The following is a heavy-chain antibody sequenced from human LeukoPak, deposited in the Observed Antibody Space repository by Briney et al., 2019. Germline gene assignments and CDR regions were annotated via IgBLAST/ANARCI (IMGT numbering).Heavy chain of an antibody. D-gene: IGHD2-15*01. CDR3: AKAQGYCSGGSCYSGYYFDY. Sequence: GGSLRLSCAASGFTFSSYAMSWVRQAPGKGLEWVSAISGSGSSTYYADSVKGRFTISRDNSKNTLYLQMNSLRAEDTAVYYCAKAQGYCSGGSCYSGYYFDYWGQGTLVTVSS. CDR1: GFTFSSYA. J-gene: IGHJ4*02. V-gene: IGHV3-23*01. CDR2: ISGSGSST.